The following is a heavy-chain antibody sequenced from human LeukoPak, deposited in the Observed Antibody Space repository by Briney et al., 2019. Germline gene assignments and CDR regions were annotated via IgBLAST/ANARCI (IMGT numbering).Heavy chain of an antibody. V-gene: IGHV3-23*01. Sequence: GGSLRLSCAASGFTFSTFAMIWVRQPPGKGLEWVSSIFPSGGEIHYADSVRGRFTISRDNSKSTLSLQMNSLRAEDTAVYYCAVYYGSGSYSHPYYYMDVWGKGTTVTISS. J-gene: IGHJ6*03. CDR2: IFPSGGEI. CDR3: AVYYGSGSYSHPYYYMDV. CDR1: GFTFSTFA. D-gene: IGHD3-10*01.